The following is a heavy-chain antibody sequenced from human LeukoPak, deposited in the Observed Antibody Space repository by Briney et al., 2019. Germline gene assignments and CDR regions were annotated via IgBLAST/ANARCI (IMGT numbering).Heavy chain of an antibody. CDR2: IYYSGST. CDR1: GGSFSGYF. V-gene: IGHV4-59*01. Sequence: SETLSLTCAVFGGSFSGYFWSWIRQPPGKGLEWIAYIYYSGSTNYNPSLKSRVTILVDTSKNQFSLKLSSVTAADTAVYYCARDNDSSDGAFDIWGQGTMVTVSS. CDR3: ARDNDSSDGAFDI. D-gene: IGHD3-22*01. J-gene: IGHJ3*02.